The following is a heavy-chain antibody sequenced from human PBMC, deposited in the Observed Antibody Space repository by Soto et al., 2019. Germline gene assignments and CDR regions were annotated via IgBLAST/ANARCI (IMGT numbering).Heavy chain of an antibody. CDR2: INPSGGST. CDR3: AGGFYFGWGTPHRAYYYNGMAV. CDR1: GYTXTSYG. Sequence: ASVKVXCKASGYTXTSYGISWVRQAPGQGLEWMGIINPSGGSTSYAQKFQGRVTMTRDTSTSTVYMELSSLRSEGTAGYYCAGGFYFGWGTPHRAYYYNGMAVGGQGTTVTVSS. D-gene: IGHD3-10*01. V-gene: IGHV1-46*01. J-gene: IGHJ6*02.